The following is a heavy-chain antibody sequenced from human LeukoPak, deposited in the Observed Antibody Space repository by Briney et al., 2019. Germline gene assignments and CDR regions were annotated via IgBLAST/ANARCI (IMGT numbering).Heavy chain of an antibody. CDR1: GFTLSSYA. CDR3: AKHKPRGGYVGSGSYYEAFDY. Sequence: GGSLRLSCAASGFTLSSYAMSWVRQAPGKGLEWVSAISGSGGSTYCADSVKGRFTISRDNSKNTLYPQMNSLRAEDTAVYYCAKHKPRGGYVGSGSYYEAFDYWGQGTLVTVSS. V-gene: IGHV3-23*01. D-gene: IGHD1-26*01. CDR2: ISGSGGST. J-gene: IGHJ4*02.